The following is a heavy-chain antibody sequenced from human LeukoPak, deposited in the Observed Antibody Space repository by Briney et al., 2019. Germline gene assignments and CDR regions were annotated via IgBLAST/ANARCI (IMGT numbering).Heavy chain of an antibody. CDR1: GYSFTSYG. V-gene: IGHV5-51*01. D-gene: IGHD3-22*01. CDR3: ARVHYYETSDWGNYFDY. CDR2: IYPGDSDT. Sequence: GESLKISCKGSGYSFTSYGMGGVGRLPGKGLEGMGIIYPGDSDTRYSPSFQGQVTISADKSISTAYLQWSSLKASDTAMYYCARVHYYETSDWGNYFDYWGQGTLVTVSS. J-gene: IGHJ4*02.